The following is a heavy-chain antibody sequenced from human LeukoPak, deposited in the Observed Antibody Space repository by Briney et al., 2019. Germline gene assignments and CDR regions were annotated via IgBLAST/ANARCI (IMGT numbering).Heavy chain of an antibody. CDR3: ARVTGRDGYNYDY. D-gene: IGHD5-24*01. V-gene: IGHV4-30-2*01. CDR2: IYHSGST. Sequence: PSQTLSLTCAVSGGSISSGGYSWSWIRQPPGKGLEWIGYIYHSGSTYYNPSLKSRVTISVDRSKNQFSLKLSSVTAADTAVYYCARVTGRDGYNYDYWGQGTLVTVSS. J-gene: IGHJ4*02. CDR1: GGSISSGGYS.